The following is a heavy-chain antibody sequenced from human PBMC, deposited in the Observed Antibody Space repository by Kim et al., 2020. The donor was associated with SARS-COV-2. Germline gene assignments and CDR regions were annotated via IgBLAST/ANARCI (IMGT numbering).Heavy chain of an antibody. D-gene: IGHD2-15*01. CDR3: SADGLEAGDY. J-gene: IGHJ4*02. CDR1: GGSISSGDFY. V-gene: IGHV4-30-4*01. CDR2: IYSSGST. Sequence: SETLSLTCTVSGGSISSGDFYWSWIRQPPGKGLEWIGYIYSSGSTHSNPSLESRVSISLDTSRNQFSLKVSSVTAADTAVYYCSADGLEAGDYWGQGTRV.